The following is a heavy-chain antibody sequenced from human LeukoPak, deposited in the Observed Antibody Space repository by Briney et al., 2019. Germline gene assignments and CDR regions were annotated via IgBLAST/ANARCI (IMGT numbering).Heavy chain of an antibody. CDR2: TYYRSNWYH. D-gene: IGHD6-13*01. CDR3: VRDAGIGLDAFDI. V-gene: IGHV6-1*01. J-gene: IGHJ3*02. Sequence: SQTLSLTCAISGDSVSSNSAAWNWIRQSPSRGLEWLGRTYYRSNWYHDYAISVKSRITINPDTSKNQFSLQLNSVTPEDTAVCYCVRDAGIGLDAFDIWGQGTMVTVSS. CDR1: GDSVSSNSAA.